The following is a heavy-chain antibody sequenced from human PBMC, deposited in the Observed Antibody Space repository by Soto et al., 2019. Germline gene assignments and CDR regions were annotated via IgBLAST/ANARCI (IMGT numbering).Heavy chain of an antibody. CDR1: GGSFSGYY. V-gene: IGHV4-34*01. J-gene: IGHJ4*02. D-gene: IGHD2-21*02. CDR3: ASPVCGGDCYQFDY. Sequence: QVQLQQWGAGLLKPSETLSLTCAVYGGSFSGYYWSWIRQPPGKGLEWIGEINHSGSTNYNPSLKSRVTISVDTSKNQFSLKLSSVTAADTAVYYCASPVCGGDCYQFDYWGQGTLVTVSS. CDR2: INHSGST.